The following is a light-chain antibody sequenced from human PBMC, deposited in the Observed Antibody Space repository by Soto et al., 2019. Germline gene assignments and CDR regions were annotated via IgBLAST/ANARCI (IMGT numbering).Light chain of an antibody. J-gene: IGKJ4*01. V-gene: IGKV3-11*01. Sequence: EIVLTQSPATLSLSPGERVTLSCRASQSVSSYFAWYQQKPGLAPRLLIYDASTRAAGIPARFSGSGSGTDFTLTISSLEPDDFAVYYCQQRSACPLTFGGGTNVDIK. CDR1: QSVSSY. CDR3: QQRSACPLT. CDR2: DAS.